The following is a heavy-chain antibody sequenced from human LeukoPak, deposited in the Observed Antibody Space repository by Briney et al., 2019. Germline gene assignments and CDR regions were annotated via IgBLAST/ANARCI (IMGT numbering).Heavy chain of an antibody. V-gene: IGHV3-7*01. J-gene: IGHJ5*02. D-gene: IGHD1-26*01. CDR3: ARRRYSGSYVGLDP. Sequence: GGSLRLSCAASGFTFSSYWMSWVRQAPGKGLEWVANIKQDGSEKYYVDSVKGRFTISRDNAKNSLYLQMNSLRAEDTAVYYCARRRYSGSYVGLDPWGQGTLVTVSS. CDR2: IKQDGSEK. CDR1: GFTFSSYW.